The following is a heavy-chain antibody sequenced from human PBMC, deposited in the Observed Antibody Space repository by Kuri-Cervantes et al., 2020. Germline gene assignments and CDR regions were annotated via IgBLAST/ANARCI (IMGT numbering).Heavy chain of an antibody. CDR1: GFTFTSSA. CDR3: ARDGPAVMVELDY. J-gene: IGHJ4*02. CDR2: IVVGSGNT. V-gene: IGHV1-58*01. D-gene: IGHD2-15*01. Sequence: SVKVSCKASGFTFTSSAVQWVRQARGQRLEWIGWIVVGSGNTNYAQKFQERVTITRDMSTSTAYMELSSLTSDDTAMYYCARDGPAVMVELDYWGQGTLVTVSS.